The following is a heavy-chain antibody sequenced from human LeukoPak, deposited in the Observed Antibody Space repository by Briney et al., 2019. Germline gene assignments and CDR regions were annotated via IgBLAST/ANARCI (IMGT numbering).Heavy chain of an antibody. CDR2: ISGHNGNT. D-gene: IGHD5-24*01. CDR1: DYTFSNYG. CDR3: ATDLRWLQFKYYFDY. J-gene: IGHJ4*02. V-gene: IGHV1-18*01. Sequence: ASVKVSCKTSDYTFSNYGITWVRQAPGQGLEWMGWISGHNGNTNYAQRFQGRVTMTTDTSTSTAYMELRSLESDDTAMYYCATDLRWLQFKYYFDYWGQGTLVTVSS.